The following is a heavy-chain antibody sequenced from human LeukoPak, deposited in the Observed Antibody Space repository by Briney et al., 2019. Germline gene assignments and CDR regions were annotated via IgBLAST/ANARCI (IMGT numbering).Heavy chain of an antibody. CDR2: INHSGST. D-gene: IGHD2-21*01. Sequence: SETLSLTCAVYGGSFSGYYWSWIRQPPGKGLEWIGEINHSGSTNYNPSLKSRVTIIVDTSKNQFSLNLSSVTAADTAVYYRARGMRLWTAPYYYGMDVWGKGTTVTVSS. V-gene: IGHV4-34*01. CDR3: ARGMRLWTAPYYYGMDV. J-gene: IGHJ6*04. CDR1: GGSFSGYY.